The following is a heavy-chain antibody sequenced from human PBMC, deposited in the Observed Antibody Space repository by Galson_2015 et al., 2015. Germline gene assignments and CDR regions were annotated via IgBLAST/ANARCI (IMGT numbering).Heavy chain of an antibody. D-gene: IGHD6-13*01. CDR3: ARDFSDSRAFDY. CDR2: ISSSSSYI. J-gene: IGHJ4*02. CDR1: GFTFSSYS. Sequence: SLRLSCAASGFTFSSYSMNWVRQAPVKGLEWVSSISSSSSYIYYADSVKGRFTISRDNAKNSLYLQMNSLRAEDTAVYYCARDFSDSRAFDYWGQGTLVTVSS. V-gene: IGHV3-21*01.